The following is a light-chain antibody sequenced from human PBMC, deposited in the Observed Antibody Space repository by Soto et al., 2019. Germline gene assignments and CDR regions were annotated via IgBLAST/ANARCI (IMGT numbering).Light chain of an antibody. CDR2: DVN. CDR3: CSYAGSYIPFV. V-gene: IGLV2-11*01. J-gene: IGLJ1*01. Sequence: QSALTQPRSVSGSPGQSVTISCTGTSSDVGLYNYVSWYQQHPGKAPKLMIYDVNKRPSGVPDRFSGSKSDNTASLTISGLQAEDDADYYCCSYAGSYIPFVFGTGTKVTVL. CDR1: SSDVGLYNY.